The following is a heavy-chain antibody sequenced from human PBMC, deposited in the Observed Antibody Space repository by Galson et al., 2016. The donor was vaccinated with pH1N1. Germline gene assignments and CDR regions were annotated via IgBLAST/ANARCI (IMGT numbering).Heavy chain of an antibody. J-gene: IGHJ4*02. V-gene: IGHV2-70*01. Sequence: PALVKPTQTLTLTCTFSGFSLSTSGMCVSWIRQPPGKALEWLALIDWDDDKYYSTSLKTRLTISKDTSKNQVVLTMTNMDPVDTATYYCARLIYGDYVGDFDYWGQGTLVTVSS. CDR1: GFSLSTSGMC. D-gene: IGHD4-17*01. CDR2: IDWDDDK. CDR3: ARLIYGDYVGDFDY.